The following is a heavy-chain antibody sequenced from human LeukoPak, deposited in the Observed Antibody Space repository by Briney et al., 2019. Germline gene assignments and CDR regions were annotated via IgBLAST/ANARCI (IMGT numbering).Heavy chain of an antibody. Sequence: GGPLRLPCSPSGFPFGDYYMSWLRQPPGRGLDWVSYLSGTGKTIYYADSVKGRFTISRDNAKNSLYLQMNSLRVEDTAVYYCARIESAYYFYYMDVWGKGTTVTVSS. CDR1: GFPFGDYY. CDR2: LSGTGKTI. V-gene: IGHV3-11*01. J-gene: IGHJ6*03. D-gene: IGHD4/OR15-4a*01. CDR3: ARIESAYYFYYMDV.